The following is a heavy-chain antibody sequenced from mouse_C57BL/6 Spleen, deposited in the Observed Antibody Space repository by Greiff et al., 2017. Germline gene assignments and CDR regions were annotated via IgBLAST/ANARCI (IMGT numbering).Heavy chain of an antibody. V-gene: IGHV1-52*01. J-gene: IGHJ2*01. CDR2: IDPSDSDT. CDR1: GYTFTSYW. D-gene: IGHD2-1*01. CDR3: ARIGGNYEGYFDY. Sequence: QVQLQQPGAELVRPGSSVKLSCKASGYTFTSYWMHWVKQRPIQGLEWIGNIDPSDSDTHYNQKFKDKATLTVDKSSSTAYMQLSSLTSEDSAVYYCARIGGNYEGYFDYWGQGTTLTVSS.